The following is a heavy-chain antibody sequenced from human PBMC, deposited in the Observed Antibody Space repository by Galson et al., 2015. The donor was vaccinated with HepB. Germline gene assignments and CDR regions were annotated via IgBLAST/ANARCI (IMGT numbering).Heavy chain of an antibody. CDR2: INHSGST. CDR1: GGSFSGYY. Sequence: ETLSLTCAVYGGSFSGYYWSWIRQPPGKGLEWIGEINHSGSTNYNPSLKSRVTISVDTSKNQFSLKLSSVTAADTAVYYCARGPVDIVSTRYTLRGRRFDYWGQGTLVTVSS. V-gene: IGHV4-34*01. CDR3: ARGPVDIVSTRYTLRGRRFDY. J-gene: IGHJ4*02. D-gene: IGHD5/OR15-5a*01.